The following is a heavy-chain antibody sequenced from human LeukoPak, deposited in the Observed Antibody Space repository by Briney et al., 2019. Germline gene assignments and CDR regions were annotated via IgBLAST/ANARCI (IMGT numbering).Heavy chain of an antibody. CDR1: GYTFTYYG. D-gene: IGHD6-19*01. J-gene: IGHJ4*02. CDR3: ARDLEGYSSGHSGY. CDR2: ISTNNGNT. V-gene: IGHV1-18*01. Sequence: GASVKVSCKASGYTFTYYGISWVRQAPGQGLEWIGWISTNNGNTAYAQKFQGRVTMTTDTSTSTAYMEVRGLRFDDTAMYYCARDLEGYSSGHSGYWGQGTLVTVSS.